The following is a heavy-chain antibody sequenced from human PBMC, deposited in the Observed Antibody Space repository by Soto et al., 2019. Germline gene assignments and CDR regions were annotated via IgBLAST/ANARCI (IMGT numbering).Heavy chain of an antibody. CDR1: GGSISSSSYY. D-gene: IGHD2-15*01. CDR2: IYYSVST. CDR3: ARRVVVAKYYFDY. J-gene: IGHJ4*02. Sequence: TLSLTCTVSGGSISSSSYYWGWIRQPPGKGLEWIGSIYYSVSTYYNPSLKSRVTISVDTSKNQFSLKLSSVTAADTAVYYCARRVVVAKYYFDYWGQGTLVTVSS. V-gene: IGHV4-39*01.